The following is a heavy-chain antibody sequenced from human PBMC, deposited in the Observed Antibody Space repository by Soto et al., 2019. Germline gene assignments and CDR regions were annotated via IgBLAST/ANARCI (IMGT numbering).Heavy chain of an antibody. V-gene: IGHV4-34*01. CDR3: ARASGSSRAFDY. J-gene: IGHJ4*02. D-gene: IGHD6-6*01. CDR1: GGSFSGYY. CDR2: INHSGST. Sequence: QVQLQQWGAGLLKPSETLSLTCAVYGGSFSGYYWSWIRQPPGKGLEWIGEINHSGSTNYNPSLKSRVTISVDTSKYQFSLKLSSVTAADTAVYYCARASGSSRAFDYWGQGTLVTVSS.